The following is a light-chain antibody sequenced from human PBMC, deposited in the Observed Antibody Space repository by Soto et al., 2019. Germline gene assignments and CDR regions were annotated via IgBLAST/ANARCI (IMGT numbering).Light chain of an antibody. J-gene: IGLJ1*01. CDR1: SGHSSYA. CDR2: LNSDGSH. CDR3: QTWVAGIYV. Sequence: QPVLTQSPSASASLGASVKLTCTLSSGHSSYAIAWHQQQPEKGPRYLMNLNSDGSHSKGDGIPDRFSGSSSGAERYLTISRLQSEDEADSYCQTWVAGIYVFGTGTKLTVL. V-gene: IGLV4-69*01.